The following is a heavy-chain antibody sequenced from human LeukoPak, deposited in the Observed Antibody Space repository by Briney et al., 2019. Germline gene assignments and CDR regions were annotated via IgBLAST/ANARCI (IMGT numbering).Heavy chain of an antibody. CDR2: IYYSGST. CDR3: ARRIAVAGTRPYYYYYGMDV. Sequence: SETLFLTCTVSGGSISSYYWSWIRQPPRKGLEWIGYIYYSGSTNYNPSLKSRVTISVDTSKNQFSLKLSSVTAADTAVYYCARRIAVAGTRPYYYYYGMDVRGQGTTVTVSS. J-gene: IGHJ6*02. D-gene: IGHD6-19*01. CDR1: GGSISSYY. V-gene: IGHV4-59*08.